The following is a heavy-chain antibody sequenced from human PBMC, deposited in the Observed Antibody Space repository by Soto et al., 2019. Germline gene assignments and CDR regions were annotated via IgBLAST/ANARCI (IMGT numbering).Heavy chain of an antibody. Sequence: PGGSLRLSCAASGFTFSNFAMSWVRQAPGKGLDWVSSFSSSGAFTYYADSVKGRFTISRDNSKNILYLQMNNLRVEDTAIYYCAKDLRRSTVTSYYFDPWGPGTLLTVSS. V-gene: IGHV3-23*01. J-gene: IGHJ4*02. CDR2: FSSSGAFT. CDR1: GFTFSNFA. CDR3: AKDLRRSTVTSYYFDP. D-gene: IGHD4-17*01.